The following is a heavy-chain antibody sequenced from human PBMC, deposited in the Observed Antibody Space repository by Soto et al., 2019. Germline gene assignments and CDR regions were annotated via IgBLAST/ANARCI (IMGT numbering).Heavy chain of an antibody. J-gene: IGHJ6*02. V-gene: IGHV3-30-3*01. CDR3: ARQRIGARKYHYRNMDV. Sequence: GGSLRLSCAASGFSFNDHAIHWVRQAPGRGLEWVALISYDGSNKYFADSVKGRFTISRDNSKNTLSLHMNSLRSEDTAVYYCARQRIGARKYHYRNMDVWGQGTPVTVSS. D-gene: IGHD4-4*01. CDR2: ISYDGSNK. CDR1: GFSFNDHA.